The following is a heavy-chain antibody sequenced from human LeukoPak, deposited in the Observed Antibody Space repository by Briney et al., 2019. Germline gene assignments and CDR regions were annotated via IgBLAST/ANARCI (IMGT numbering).Heavy chain of an antibody. Sequence: GGSLRLSCAASGFTFSSYSMNWVRQAPGKGLEWVSYISSSSSTIYYADSVKGRFTISRDNAKNSLYLQMNSLRAEDTAVYYCAKGKRDYDFWSGCIDYWGQGTLVTVSS. CDR2: ISSSSSTI. CDR1: GFTFSSYS. J-gene: IGHJ4*02. V-gene: IGHV3-48*01. D-gene: IGHD3-3*01. CDR3: AKGKRDYDFWSGCIDY.